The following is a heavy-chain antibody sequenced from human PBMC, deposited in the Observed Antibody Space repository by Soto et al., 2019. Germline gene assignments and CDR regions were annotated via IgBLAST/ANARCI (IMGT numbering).Heavy chain of an antibody. J-gene: IGHJ4*02. D-gene: IGHD1-1*01. CDR2: IYSGGAT. CDR1: GFTVSNHY. V-gene: IGHV3-66*01. CDR3: ARDGTYNRV. Sequence: EVQLVESGGGLVQPGGSLRLSCAASGFTVSNHYMRWVRQAPGKGLEWGSLIYSGGATYYADSVKGRFTISRDNSKNTLYLQMNSLRAEDTAVYYCARDGTYNRVGGQGILVTVSS.